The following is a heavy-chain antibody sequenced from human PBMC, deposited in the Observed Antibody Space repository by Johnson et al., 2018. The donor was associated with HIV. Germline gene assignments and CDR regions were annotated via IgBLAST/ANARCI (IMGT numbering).Heavy chain of an antibody. CDR2: ISSSSSTI. V-gene: IGHV3-11*04. CDR3: ARDGRDLATRGAFDI. J-gene: IGHJ3*02. CDR1: GFTFSDYY. Sequence: QMMLVESGGGLVKPGRSLRLSCAASGFTFSDYYMSWIRQAPGKGLEWVSYISSSSSTIYYADSVKGRFTISRDNAKNSLYLQMNSLRAEDTAVYYCARDGRDLATRGAFDIWGQGTMVTVSS. D-gene: IGHD5-24*01.